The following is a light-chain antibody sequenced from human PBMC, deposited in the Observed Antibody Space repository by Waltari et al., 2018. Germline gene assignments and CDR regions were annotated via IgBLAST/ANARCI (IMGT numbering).Light chain of an antibody. J-gene: IGLJ3*02. Sequence: QSVLPQPPSVSGAPRQEVTISCTGSSSNLGAGYAVHWYQRLPATAPKLLIYKNYDRPSGVPDRFSASKSDSSASLAIISLQADDEAHSYCQSYDSSLSGAVFGGGTKLTVL. CDR3: QSYDSSLSGAV. CDR1: SSNLGAGYA. V-gene: IGLV1-40*01. CDR2: KNY.